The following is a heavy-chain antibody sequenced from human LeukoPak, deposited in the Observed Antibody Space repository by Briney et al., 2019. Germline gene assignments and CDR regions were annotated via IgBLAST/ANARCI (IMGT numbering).Heavy chain of an antibody. Sequence: ASVKVSCKASGYTFTGYYMHWVRQAPGQGLEWMGWINPNSGGTNYAQKFQGRVTMTRDTSISTAYMELSRLRSDDTAVYYCATQWLVNNWFDPWGQGTLVTVSS. CDR3: ATQWLVNNWFDP. V-gene: IGHV1-2*02. D-gene: IGHD6-19*01. J-gene: IGHJ5*02. CDR2: INPNSGGT. CDR1: GYTFTGYY.